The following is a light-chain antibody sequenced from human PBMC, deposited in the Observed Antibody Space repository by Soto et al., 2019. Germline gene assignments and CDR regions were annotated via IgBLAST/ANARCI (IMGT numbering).Light chain of an antibody. Sequence: DIQMTQSPSTVSAYVGDSVTITCRASQSITTWLAWYQRRPGKAPKLLIYDVSSLQSGVPSRFSGSGSGTEFTLTISSLQPDEFATYYCQHYKMYSRWTVGQGTKVDSK. J-gene: IGKJ1*01. V-gene: IGKV1-5*01. CDR3: QHYKMYSRWT. CDR2: DVS. CDR1: QSITTW.